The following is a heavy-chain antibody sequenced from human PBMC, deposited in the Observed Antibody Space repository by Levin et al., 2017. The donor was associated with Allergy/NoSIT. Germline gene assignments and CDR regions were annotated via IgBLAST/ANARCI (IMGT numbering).Heavy chain of an antibody. CDR3: ARTGSGWWDYFDY. Sequence: GGSLRLSCAASGFTFSSYWMSWVRQAPGKGLEWVANIKQDGSEKYYVDSVKGRFTISRDNAKNSLYLQMNSLRAEDTAVYYCARTGSGWWDYFDYWGQGTLVTVSS. J-gene: IGHJ4*02. D-gene: IGHD6-19*01. CDR1: GFTFSSYW. CDR2: IKQDGSEK. V-gene: IGHV3-7*02.